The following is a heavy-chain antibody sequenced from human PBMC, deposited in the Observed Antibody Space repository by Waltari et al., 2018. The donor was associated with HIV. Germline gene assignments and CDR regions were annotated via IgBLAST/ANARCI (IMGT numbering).Heavy chain of an antibody. J-gene: IGHJ5*02. V-gene: IGHV3-30*01. CDR2: ISNDGSNK. CDR3: ARDTGYCSFGSCSYNWLDP. Sequence: QVHLVESGGGVVQPGRSLRLSCAASGFTFSSYAINWVRQAPGKGLELVALISNDGSNKYYAESVKGRFTISRDNSKNTLYLQMNSLRAEDTSVYYCARDTGYCSFGSCSYNWLDPWGQGTLVSVSS. D-gene: IGHD2-15*01. CDR1: GFTFSSYA.